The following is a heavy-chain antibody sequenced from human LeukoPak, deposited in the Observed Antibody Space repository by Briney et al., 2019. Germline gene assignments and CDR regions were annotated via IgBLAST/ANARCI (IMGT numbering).Heavy chain of an antibody. J-gene: IGHJ4*01. CDR2: ISHYNGNT. CDR1: GYTFTDFG. CDR3: AGGGSNGLDL. D-gene: IGHD2-8*01. Sequence: ASVKVSCKASGYTFTDFGINWVRRAPGHGLEWMGRISHYNGNTNYEQKFRGRVTMTTDTSTNTAYMELTNLESDDTAVYYCAGGGSNGLDLWGQGTLVSVSS. V-gene: IGHV1-18*01.